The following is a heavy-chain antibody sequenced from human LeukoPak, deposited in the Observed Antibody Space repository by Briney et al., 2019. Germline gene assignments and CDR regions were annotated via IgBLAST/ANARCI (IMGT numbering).Heavy chain of an antibody. V-gene: IGHV1-8*03. D-gene: IGHD3-3*01. CDR2: MNPNSGNT. J-gene: IGHJ6*03. CDR1: GYTFTSYD. CDR3: ARNFYDFWNYYYMDV. Sequence: ASVKVSCKASGYTFTSYDINWVRQATGQGLEWMGWMNPNSGNTGYAQKFQGRVTITRNTSISTAYMELSSLRSEDTAVYYCARNFYDFWNYYYMDVWGKGTTVTVSS.